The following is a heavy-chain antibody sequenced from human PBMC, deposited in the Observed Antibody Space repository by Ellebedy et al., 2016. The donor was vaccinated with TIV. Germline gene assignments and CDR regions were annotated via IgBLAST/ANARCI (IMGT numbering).Heavy chain of an antibody. Sequence: PGGSLRLSCAASGFTFVDSGMHWVRQAPGKGLDWVAVISYGGTNINYADSVKGRFTIARDNSEHTLYLQMASLRPDDTAIYYCAKDTRYRGNYFDYWGRGVLVTVSS. J-gene: IGHJ4*02. CDR1: GFTFVDSG. CDR3: AKDTRYRGNYFDY. V-gene: IGHV3-30*18. CDR2: ISYGGTNI. D-gene: IGHD1-26*01.